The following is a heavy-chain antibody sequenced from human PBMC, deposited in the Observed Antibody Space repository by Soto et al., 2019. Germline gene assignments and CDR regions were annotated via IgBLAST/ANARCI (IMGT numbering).Heavy chain of an antibody. D-gene: IGHD1-1*01. CDR2: ISAHNGNT. Sequence: QVHLVQSGAEVKKPGASVKVSCKASGYTFTSYGITWVRQAPGPGLEWMGWISAHNGNTDYAQKLQGRVIVTRDTSTSTAYLELRSLRSDDTAVYYCARGRYGDYWGQGDLVTVSS. CDR1: GYTFTSYG. J-gene: IGHJ4*02. V-gene: IGHV1-18*01. CDR3: ARGRYGDY.